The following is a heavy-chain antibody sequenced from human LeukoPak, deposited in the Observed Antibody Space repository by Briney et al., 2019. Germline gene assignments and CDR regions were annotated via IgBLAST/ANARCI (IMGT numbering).Heavy chain of an antibody. D-gene: IGHD3-9*01. V-gene: IGHV4-34*01. Sequence: PSETLSLTCAVYGGSFSGYYWSWIRQPPGNGLEWIGEINHSGSTNYNPSLKSRVTISVDTSKNQFSLKLSSVTAADTAVYYCARERPSYYDILTGYYPRSLPYYFDYWGQGTLVTVSS. J-gene: IGHJ4*02. CDR3: ARERPSYYDILTGYYPRSLPYYFDY. CDR2: INHSGST. CDR1: GGSFSGYY.